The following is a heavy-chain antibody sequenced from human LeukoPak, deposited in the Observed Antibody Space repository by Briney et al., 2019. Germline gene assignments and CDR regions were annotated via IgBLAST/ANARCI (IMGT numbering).Heavy chain of an antibody. V-gene: IGHV3-23*01. Sequence: PGGSLRLSCAASGFTFSNYAMNWVREAPGKGLEWVSIISGSGGSTHYADSVKGRLAISRDNSRNTANLQMNSLRAEDTAVYHCARGDAGIEAAGNVLNFLDYWGRGILVIVSS. CDR1: GFTFSNYA. CDR3: ARGDAGIEAAGNVLNFLDY. D-gene: IGHD6-13*01. CDR2: ISGSGGST. J-gene: IGHJ4*02.